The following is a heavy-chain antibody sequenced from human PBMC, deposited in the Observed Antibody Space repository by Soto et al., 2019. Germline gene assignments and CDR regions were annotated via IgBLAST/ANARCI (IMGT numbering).Heavy chain of an antibody. J-gene: IGHJ4*02. CDR1: GFTFDNCA. Sequence: GGSLRLSCAASGFTFDNCAMSWVRQAPGKGLGWILGISGSGGSTYYADSVKGRFTISRDNSKNTVYLQMNSLRADDTAVYYCAKGKTSGWYYFDFWGQGTLVTVSS. D-gene: IGHD6-19*01. V-gene: IGHV3-23*01. CDR2: ISGSGGST. CDR3: AKGKTSGWYYFDF.